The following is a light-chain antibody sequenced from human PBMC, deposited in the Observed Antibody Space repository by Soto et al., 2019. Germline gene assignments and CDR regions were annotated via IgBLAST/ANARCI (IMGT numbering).Light chain of an antibody. CDR3: QQHNNLPIT. CDR2: YIS. V-gene: IGKV1-33*01. J-gene: IGKJ5*01. Sequence: IQMTQSPSTLSASLGETATLACRASQGAGNLLAWFQQKPGQAPRLLIYYISTWASGIPARFSGSGSGTEFTLTISSLQSEDIATYYCQQHNNLPITFGQGTRLEIK. CDR1: QGAGNL.